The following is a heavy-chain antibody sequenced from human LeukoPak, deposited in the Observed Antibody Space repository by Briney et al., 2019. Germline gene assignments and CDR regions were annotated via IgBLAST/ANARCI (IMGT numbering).Heavy chain of an antibody. CDR3: ARDPTGTTGLNWFDP. CDR1: GFTFSSYS. J-gene: IGHJ5*02. V-gene: IGHV3-21*01. D-gene: IGHD1-7*01. CDR2: ISSSSSYI. Sequence: PGGSLRLPCAASGFTFSSYSMNWVRQAPGKGLEWVSSISSSSSYIYYADSVKGRFTISRDNAKNSLYLQMNSLRAEDTAVYYCARDPTGTTGLNWFDPWGQGTLVTVSS.